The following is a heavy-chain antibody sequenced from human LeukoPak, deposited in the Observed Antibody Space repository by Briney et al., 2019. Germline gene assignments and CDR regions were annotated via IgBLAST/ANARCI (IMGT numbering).Heavy chain of an antibody. D-gene: IGHD4-17*01. CDR3: ARGGITYGDLIGY. Sequence: GGSLRLSCAASGFTFSSYSMNWVRQPPGKGLEWVSSISSSSSYIYYADSVKGRFTISRDNAKNSLYLQMNSLRAEDTAVYYCARGGITYGDLIGYWGQGTLVTVSS. CDR2: ISSSSSYI. J-gene: IGHJ4*02. V-gene: IGHV3-21*01. CDR1: GFTFSSYS.